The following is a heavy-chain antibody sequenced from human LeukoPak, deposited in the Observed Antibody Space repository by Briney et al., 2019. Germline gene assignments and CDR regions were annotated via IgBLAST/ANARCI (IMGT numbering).Heavy chain of an antibody. J-gene: IGHJ5*02. V-gene: IGHV4-39*01. Sequence: SEALSVTCTDPGGSICRSSYYSGWISQPPGEGLEWMGCNYYSGSTYYNPSLKSRVTISVDASKNQFSLKLSSVTAADTAVYYCARLDIVVVVAAHNCFDPWGQGTLVTVSS. CDR3: ARLDIVVVVAAHNCFDP. CDR1: GGSICRSSYY. CDR2: NYYSGST. D-gene: IGHD2-15*01.